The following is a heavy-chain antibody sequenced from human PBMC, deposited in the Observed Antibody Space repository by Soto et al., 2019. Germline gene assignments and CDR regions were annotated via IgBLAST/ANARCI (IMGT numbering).Heavy chain of an antibody. V-gene: IGHV3-11*06. CDR3: AKEYGRLDY. Sequence: PGGSLRLSCAAYGFTFSDYYMSWIRQAPGKGLEWVSYISSSSGYTNYADSVKGRFTISRDNAKNSLYLQMNSLRAEDTAVYYCAKEYGRLDYWGQGTLVTVSS. CDR1: GFTFSDYY. D-gene: IGHD4-17*01. J-gene: IGHJ4*02. CDR2: ISSSSGYT.